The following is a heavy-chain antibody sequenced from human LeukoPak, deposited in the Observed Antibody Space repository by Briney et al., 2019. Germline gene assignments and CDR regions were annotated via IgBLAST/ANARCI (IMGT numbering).Heavy chain of an antibody. CDR1: GYTFTSYG. D-gene: IGHD3-22*01. Sequence: ASVKVSCKASGYTFTSYGISWVRQAPGQGLEWMGWISGYSGNTNYAQKLQGRVMMTTDTSTRTAYMELRSLRSDDTAVYYCARERGDRSGYSSLDYWGQGTLVTASS. CDR3: ARERGDRSGYSSLDY. J-gene: IGHJ4*02. V-gene: IGHV1-18*01. CDR2: ISGYSGNT.